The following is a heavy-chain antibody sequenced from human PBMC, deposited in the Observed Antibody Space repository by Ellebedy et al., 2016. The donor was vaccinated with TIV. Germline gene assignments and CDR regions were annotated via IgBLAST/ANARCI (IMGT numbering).Heavy chain of an antibody. V-gene: IGHV1-2*02. D-gene: IGHD1-7*01. J-gene: IGHJ4*02. Sequence: AASVQVSCKASGYTFTDYHMHWVRQAPGQGLEWLGWIYPKSGGTNYAQKFQDRVTMTRDTSVTSVYMELYRLGSDDTAVYDCVRENWHYDNWGQGTLVTVSS. CDR2: IYPKSGGT. CDR1: GYTFTDYH. CDR3: VRENWHYDN.